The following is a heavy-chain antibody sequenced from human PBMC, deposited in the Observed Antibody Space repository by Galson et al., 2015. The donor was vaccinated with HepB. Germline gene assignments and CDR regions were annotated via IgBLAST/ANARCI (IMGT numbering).Heavy chain of an antibody. CDR2: ISGYNGNT. J-gene: IGHJ6*02. CDR1: GYTFTSYG. Sequence: SVKVSCKASGYTFTSYGISWVRQAPGQGLEWMGWISGYNGNTKYAQMLQGRVTMTTDTSTSTAYMELRSLRSDDTAVYYCARDNWGADFDHYGMDVWGPGTTVTVSS. V-gene: IGHV1-18*01. CDR3: ARDNWGADFDHYGMDV. D-gene: IGHD7-27*01.